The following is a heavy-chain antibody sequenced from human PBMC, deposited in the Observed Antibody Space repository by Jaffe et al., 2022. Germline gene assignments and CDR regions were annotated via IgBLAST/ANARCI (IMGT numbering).Heavy chain of an antibody. J-gene: IGHJ5*02. Sequence: QVQLQESGPGLVKPSETLSLTCAVSGYSISSGYYWGWIRQPPGKGLEWIGSIYHSGSTYYNPSLKSRVTISVDTSKNQFSLKLSSVTAADTAVYYCARDRLATRTLSLFDPWGQGTLVTVSS. V-gene: IGHV4-38-2*02. CDR1: GYSISSGYY. D-gene: IGHD5-12*01. CDR2: IYHSGST. CDR3: ARDRLATRTLSLFDP.